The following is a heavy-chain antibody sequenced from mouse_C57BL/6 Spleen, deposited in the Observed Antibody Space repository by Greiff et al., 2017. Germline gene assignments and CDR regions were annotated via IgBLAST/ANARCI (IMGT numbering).Heavy chain of an antibody. Sequence: QVQLQQSGPELVKPGASVKISCKASGYAFSSSWMNWVKQRPGKGLVWIGRIYPGDGDTNYNGKFKGKATLTADKSSSTAYMQLSSLTSEDSAVYFCARMDGSSSAWFAYWGQGTLDTVSA. CDR1: GYAFSSSW. CDR2: IYPGDGDT. CDR3: ARMDGSSSAWFAY. J-gene: IGHJ3*01. D-gene: IGHD1-1*01. V-gene: IGHV1-82*01.